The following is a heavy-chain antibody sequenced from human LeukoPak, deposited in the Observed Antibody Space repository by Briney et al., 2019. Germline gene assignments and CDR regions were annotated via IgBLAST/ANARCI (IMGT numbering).Heavy chain of an antibody. CDR2: IKPDGSEK. D-gene: IGHD6-19*01. CDR3: ARDSGSGGP. Sequence: PGGFLRLSCAASGFTFSNYWMSWVRQAPGKGLEWVAHIKPDGSEKNYVDSVRGRFTLFRDDAKNSVYLQMNSLRVEDTAVYYCARDSGSGGPWGQGTPVTASS. V-gene: IGHV3-7*01. CDR1: GFTFSNYW. J-gene: IGHJ5*02.